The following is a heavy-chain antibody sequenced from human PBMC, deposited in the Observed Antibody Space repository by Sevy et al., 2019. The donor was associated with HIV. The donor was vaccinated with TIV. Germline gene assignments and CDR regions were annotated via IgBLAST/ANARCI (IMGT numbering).Heavy chain of an antibody. CDR1: EFTFSNYA. J-gene: IGHJ6*02. CDR3: AKVVAEGLRKEWQLLLYYYGMDV. Sequence: GGSLRLSCAASEFTFSNYAMSWVRQAPGRGLEWVSAISGSGGSTYNADSVKGRFTISRDNSRNTLYLQMNSLRGEDTAVYYCAKVVAEGLRKEWQLLLYYYGMDVWGQGTTVTVSS. V-gene: IGHV3-23*01. CDR2: ISGSGGST. D-gene: IGHD1-26*01.